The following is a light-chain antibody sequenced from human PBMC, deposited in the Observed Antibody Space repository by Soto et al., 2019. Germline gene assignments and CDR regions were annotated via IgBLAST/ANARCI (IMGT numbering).Light chain of an antibody. CDR1: QNINNW. Sequence: DIQMTQSPSTLSASVGDRVTITCRASQNINNWLAWYPQKPGKAPKLLIYRASSLENGVPSRFSGRGSGTDFIFTITSLQPDDFATYYCQQYSSDSTFGQGTKVEIK. J-gene: IGKJ1*01. CDR3: QQYSSDST. V-gene: IGKV1-5*03. CDR2: RAS.